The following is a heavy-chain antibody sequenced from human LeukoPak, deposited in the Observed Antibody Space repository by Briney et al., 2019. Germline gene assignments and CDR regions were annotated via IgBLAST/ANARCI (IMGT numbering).Heavy chain of an antibody. CDR3: AREPKVGYYYDSSGYPNAFDI. CDR2: IYTSGST. D-gene: IGHD3-22*01. Sequence: PSETLSLTCTVSGGSISSGSYYWSWIRQPAGKGLEWIGRIYTSGSTNYNPSLKSRVTISVDTSKNQFSLKLSSVTAADTAVYYCAREPKVGYYYDSSGYPNAFDIWGQGTMVTVSS. V-gene: IGHV4-61*02. CDR1: GGSISSGSYY. J-gene: IGHJ3*02.